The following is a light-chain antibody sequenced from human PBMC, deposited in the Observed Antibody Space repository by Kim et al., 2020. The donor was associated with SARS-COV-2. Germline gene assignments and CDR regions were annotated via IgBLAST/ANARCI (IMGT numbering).Light chain of an antibody. V-gene: IGKV1-33*01. CDR2: DAS. Sequence: SASVGDRVTITCQACQDISNNLNWYQQKSGEGPKLLIYDASSLDTGVPSKFSGRGSGTDFTFTINNLEPEDTATYFCQHYYGFPYTFGQGTKLEI. J-gene: IGKJ2*01. CDR1: QDISNN. CDR3: QHYYGFPYT.